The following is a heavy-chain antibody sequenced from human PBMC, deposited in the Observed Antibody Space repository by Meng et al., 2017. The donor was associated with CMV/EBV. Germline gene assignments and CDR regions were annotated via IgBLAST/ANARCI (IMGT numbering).Heavy chain of an antibody. V-gene: IGHV6-1*01. CDR3: ARDKGMVELVSWFIP. CDR2: TYYRSKWYN. Sequence: VPQRHSCSGPVKPSSTLSLTRARSGAIVRRNSAAWKCILQSPSIVLEWIGRTYYRSKWYNVYAVSVKSRITINPDSSKKQFSLQLNSVTPEDTAVYCCARDKGMVELVSWFIPWGQGTLVTVSS. CDR1: GAIVRRNSAA. D-gene: IGHD2-15*01. J-gene: IGHJ5*02.